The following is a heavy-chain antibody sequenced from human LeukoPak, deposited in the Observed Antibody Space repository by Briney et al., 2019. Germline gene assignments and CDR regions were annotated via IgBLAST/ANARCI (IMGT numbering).Heavy chain of an antibody. Sequence: GGCLRLSCAASGFILINYAMSWVRQALGKGLEWVSTISSRADTTFYAESVKGRFNISRDMSRSTLYLQMNSLRPEDTPVYYCAARYSSSFNFDYWGQGTLVTVSS. CDR3: AARYSSSFNFDY. CDR1: GFILINYA. J-gene: IGHJ4*02. CDR2: ISSRADTT. V-gene: IGHV3-23*01. D-gene: IGHD6-6*01.